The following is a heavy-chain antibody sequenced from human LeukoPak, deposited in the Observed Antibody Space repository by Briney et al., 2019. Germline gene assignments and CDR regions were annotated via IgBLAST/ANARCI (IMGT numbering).Heavy chain of an antibody. CDR2: INHSGST. CDR3: ARGHWYYYGSGSRRQPYYSDY. J-gene: IGHJ4*02. CDR1: GGSFSGYY. V-gene: IGHV4-34*01. D-gene: IGHD3-10*01. Sequence: SETPSLTCAVYGGSFSGYYWSWIRQPPGKGLEWIGEINHSGSTNYNPSLKSRVTISVDTSKNQFSLKLSSVTAADTAVYYCARGHWYYYGSGSRRQPYYSDYWGQGTLVTVSS.